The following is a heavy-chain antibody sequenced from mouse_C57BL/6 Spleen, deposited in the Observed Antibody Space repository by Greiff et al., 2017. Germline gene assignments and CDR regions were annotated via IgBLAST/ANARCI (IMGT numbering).Heavy chain of an antibody. CDR2: IYPGDGDT. V-gene: IGHV1-80*01. Sequence: QVQLQQSGAELVKPGASVKISCKASGYAFSSYWMNWVKQRPGKGLEWIGQIYPGDGDTNYNGKFKGKATLTADKSSSTAYMQLSSLTSEDSAVYFCARSRYGNWFDDWGQGTTLTVSS. D-gene: IGHD2-10*02. J-gene: IGHJ2*01. CDR3: ARSRYGNWFDD. CDR1: GYAFSSYW.